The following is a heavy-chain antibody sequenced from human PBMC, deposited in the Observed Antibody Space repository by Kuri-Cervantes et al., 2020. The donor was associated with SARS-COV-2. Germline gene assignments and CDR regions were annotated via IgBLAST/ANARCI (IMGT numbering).Heavy chain of an antibody. CDR3: ANLDYYDSSGYPRFLG. V-gene: IGHV3-23*01. D-gene: IGHD3-22*01. CDR2: IGDSGGRT. J-gene: IGHJ4*02. Sequence: GGSLRLSCAASGLRFSSYAMSWVRQAPGKGLEWVSAIGDSGGRTQYAGSVKGRFTISRDNSKNMLYLQMNSLRAEDTAVYYCANLDYYDSSGYPRFLGWGQGTLVTVSS. CDR1: GLRFSSYA.